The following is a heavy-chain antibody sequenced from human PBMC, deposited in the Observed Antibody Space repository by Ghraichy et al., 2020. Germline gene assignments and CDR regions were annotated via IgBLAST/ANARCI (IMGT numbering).Heavy chain of an antibody. D-gene: IGHD3-3*01. J-gene: IGHJ6*02. Sequence: SETLSLTCTVSGGSTNTNSYYWGWIRQPPGKGLEWIGSVYYSGRAYYNPSIQSRVTLSIDTSKNHFSLSLRSVTAEDTAVYYCAGLCVGVVVDSPYHHYGLGVWGHGTTVTVS. V-gene: IGHV4-39*07. CDR1: GGSTNTNSYY. CDR3: AGLCVGVVVDSPYHHYGLGV. CDR2: VYYSGRA.